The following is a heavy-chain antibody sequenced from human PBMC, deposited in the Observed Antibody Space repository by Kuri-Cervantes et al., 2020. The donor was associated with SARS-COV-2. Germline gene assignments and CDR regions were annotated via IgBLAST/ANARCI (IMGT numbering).Heavy chain of an antibody. V-gene: IGHV4-59*12. CDR1: GGSISSYY. J-gene: IGHJ4*02. Sequence: SETLSLTCTVSGGSISSYYWSWIRQPPGKGLEWIGSINYSGSTFYSPNLKSRVTISVDTSKNQFSLKLSSVTAADTAVYYCARVYSGFDYWGQGTLVTVSS. CDR2: INYSGST. CDR3: ARVYSGFDY. D-gene: IGHD1-26*01.